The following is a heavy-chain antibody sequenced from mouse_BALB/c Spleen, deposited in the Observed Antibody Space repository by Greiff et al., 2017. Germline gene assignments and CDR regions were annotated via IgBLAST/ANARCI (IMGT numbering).Heavy chain of an antibody. CDR1: GFNIKDYY. Sequence: EVQLQQSGAELVRSGASVKLSCTASGFNIKDYYMHWVKQRPEQGLEWIGWVDPENGDTEYAPKFQGKATMTADTSSNTAYLQLSSLTSEDTAVYYCNAMDYWGQGTSVTVSS. CDR2: VDPENGDT. J-gene: IGHJ4*01. V-gene: IGHV14-4*02. CDR3: NAMDY.